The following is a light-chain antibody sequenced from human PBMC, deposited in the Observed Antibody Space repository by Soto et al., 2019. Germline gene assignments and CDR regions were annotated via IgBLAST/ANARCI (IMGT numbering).Light chain of an antibody. V-gene: IGKV1-27*01. CDR3: QRYYNAPFT. CDR1: QGIKNY. J-gene: IGKJ4*01. CDR2: AAS. Sequence: DLQVTQHPSSLSASVGDRVTITCRASQGIKNYLACYQQKPGETPKLLIYAASTLESGIPPRFSGSGSGTDFTLSINNLQPEDVATYYCQRYYNAPFTFGGGTKVAIK.